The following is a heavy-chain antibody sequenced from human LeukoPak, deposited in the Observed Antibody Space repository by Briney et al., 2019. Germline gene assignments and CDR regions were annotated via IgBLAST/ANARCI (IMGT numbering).Heavy chain of an antibody. V-gene: IGHV4-31*03. J-gene: IGHJ4*02. CDR2: IRDSGTT. CDR1: GGSISSGGLY. Sequence: PSQTLSLTCTVSGGSISSGGLYWRWIRQHPGKGLEWIGYIRDSGTTYHNPSLKSRVTISLGTSKNPFSLNLSSVTAADTAVYYCARASRWGDLSLGYWGQGTLVTVSS. D-gene: IGHD3-16*02. CDR3: ARASRWGDLSLGY.